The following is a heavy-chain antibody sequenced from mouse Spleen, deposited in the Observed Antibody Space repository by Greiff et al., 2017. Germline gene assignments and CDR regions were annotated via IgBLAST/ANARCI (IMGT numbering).Heavy chain of an antibody. CDR3: ARQETGTGDYAMDY. Sequence: EVKLMESGGGLVKPGGSLKLSCAASGFTFSSYAMSWVRQTPEKRLEWVATISSGGSYTYYPDSVKGRFTISRDNAKNTLYLQMSSLRSEDTAMYYCARQETGTGDYAMDYWGQGTSVTVSS. CDR2: ISSGGSYT. CDR1: GFTFSSYA. D-gene: IGHD4-1*01. J-gene: IGHJ4*01. V-gene: IGHV5-9-3*01.